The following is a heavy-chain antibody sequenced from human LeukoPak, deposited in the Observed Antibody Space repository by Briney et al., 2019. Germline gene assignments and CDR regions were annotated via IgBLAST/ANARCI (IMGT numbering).Heavy chain of an antibody. V-gene: IGHV3-23*01. D-gene: IGHD2-21*02. Sequence: PGGSLRLSCAVSGXTFSSYAVSWVRRAPGKGLEWVSGIGGSGTSTYYADSVKGRFTISRDNSKNTLYLQMNSLRADDTAVYYCARAADDYFFDYWGQGTLITVSS. CDR2: IGGSGTST. CDR3: ARAADDYFFDY. J-gene: IGHJ4*02. CDR1: GXTFSSYA.